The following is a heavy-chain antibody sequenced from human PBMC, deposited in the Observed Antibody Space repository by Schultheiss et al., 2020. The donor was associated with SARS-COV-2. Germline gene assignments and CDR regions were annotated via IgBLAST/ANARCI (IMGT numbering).Heavy chain of an antibody. Sequence: GGSLRLSCAASGFTFSNYVMTWVRQAPGKGLEWASGISTTGRSTNYADSVKGRFTISRDNSKNTVDLQMNSLRAEDTAVYYCAKGGGAARPNYYYYGMDVWGQGTTVTVSS. CDR1: GFTFSNYV. V-gene: IGHV3-23*01. CDR2: ISTTGRST. CDR3: AKGGGAARPNYYYYGMDV. D-gene: IGHD6-6*01. J-gene: IGHJ6*02.